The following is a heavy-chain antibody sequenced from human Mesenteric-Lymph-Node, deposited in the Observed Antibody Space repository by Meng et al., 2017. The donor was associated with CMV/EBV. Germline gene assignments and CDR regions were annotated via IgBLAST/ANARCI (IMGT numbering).Heavy chain of an antibody. J-gene: IGHJ5*02. D-gene: IGHD2-21*01. CDR3: ARDPLAIAIANWFDP. Sequence: ASVKVSCKASGYILTGNYMHWVRQAPGQGLEWMGWINPNSGGTNYAQKFQGRVTMTRDTSISTAYMELSRLRSDDTAVYYCARDPLAIAIANWFDPWGQGTLVTVSS. CDR2: INPNSGGT. V-gene: IGHV1-2*02. CDR1: GYILTGNY.